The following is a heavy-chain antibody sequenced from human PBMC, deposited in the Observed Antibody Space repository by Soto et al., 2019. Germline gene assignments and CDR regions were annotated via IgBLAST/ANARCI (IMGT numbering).Heavy chain of an antibody. J-gene: IGHJ6*02. CDR1: GYSFTSYW. CDR3: AAVGSNCDYYDGMYV. D-gene: IGHD4-4*01. V-gene: IGHV5-51*01. CDR2: IYPGDSDT. Sequence: GESLKISCQGSGYSFTSYWIGWVRQMPGKGLEWMGIIYPGDSDTRYSPSFQGQVTISADKSISTAYLQWSSLKASDTAMYYCAAVGSNCDYYDGMYVRGQRTTVTVSS.